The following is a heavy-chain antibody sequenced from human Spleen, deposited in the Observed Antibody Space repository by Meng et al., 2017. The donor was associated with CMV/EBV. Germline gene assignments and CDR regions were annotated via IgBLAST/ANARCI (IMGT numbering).Heavy chain of an antibody. Sequence: SVKVSCKASGGTFSSYAISWVRQAPGQGLEWMGGIISASTAANYAQRFQGRVTITMDDTTTTAYMELSRLTSEDTAVYYCARGLFRFRTSNDAFDVWGQGTVVTVSS. V-gene: IGHV1-69*05. D-gene: IGHD1-1*01. J-gene: IGHJ3*01. CDR1: GGTFSSYA. CDR2: IISASTAA. CDR3: ARGLFRFRTSNDAFDV.